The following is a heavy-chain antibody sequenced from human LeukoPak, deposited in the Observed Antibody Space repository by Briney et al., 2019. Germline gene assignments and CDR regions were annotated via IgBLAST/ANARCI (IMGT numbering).Heavy chain of an antibody. V-gene: IGHV3-66*02. CDR1: GFIVSGDF. CDR3: AKEADYDILTGSTLSPFNPGLGMDV. J-gene: IGHJ6*02. Sequence: GGSLRLSCAASGFIVSGDFMSWVRQAPGKGLEWVSVIYSDGSTYYADSVKGRFTISRDNSKNTLYLQMNSLRAEDTAVYYCAKEADYDILTGSTLSPFNPGLGMDVWGQGTTVTVSS. CDR2: IYSDGST. D-gene: IGHD3-9*01.